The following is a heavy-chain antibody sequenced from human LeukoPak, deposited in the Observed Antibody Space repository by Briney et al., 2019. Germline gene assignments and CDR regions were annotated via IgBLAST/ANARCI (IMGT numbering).Heavy chain of an antibody. V-gene: IGHV3-33*06. Sequence: GGSLRLSCAASGFTFSSYGMHWVRQAPGKGLEWVALLWYDGSNKFYADSVKGRFTISRDNSKNTLYLQMNSLRAEDTAVYYCAKDRYDYGDYTSYYFDYWGQGTLVTVSS. J-gene: IGHJ4*02. D-gene: IGHD4-17*01. CDR3: AKDRYDYGDYTSYYFDY. CDR1: GFTFSSYG. CDR2: LWYDGSNK.